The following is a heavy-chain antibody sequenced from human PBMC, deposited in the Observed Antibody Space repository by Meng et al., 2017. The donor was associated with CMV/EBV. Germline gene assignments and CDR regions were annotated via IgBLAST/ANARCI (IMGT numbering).Heavy chain of an antibody. D-gene: IGHD3-9*01. V-gene: IGHV3-11*01. CDR3: AKGGSLRYFDWYPVDY. CDR2: ISSSGSTI. J-gene: IGHJ4*02. CDR1: GFTFSDYY. Sequence: GGSLRLSCAASGFTFSDYYMSWIRQAPGKGLEWVSYISSSGSTIYYADSVKGRFTISRDNAKNSLYLQMNSLRAEDTAVYYCAKGGSLRYFDWYPVDYWGQGTLVTVSS.